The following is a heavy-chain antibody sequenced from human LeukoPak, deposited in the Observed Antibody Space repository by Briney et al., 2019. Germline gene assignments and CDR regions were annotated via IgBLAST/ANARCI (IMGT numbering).Heavy chain of an antibody. CDR3: ARGDIVVVPAPFDY. V-gene: IGHV4-39*01. J-gene: IGHJ4*02. D-gene: IGHD2-2*01. Sequence: PSETLSLTCTVSGGSISSSYYYWGWIRQPPGKGLEWIGSIYSSGSTYYNPSLKSRVTISVDTSKNQFSLKLSSVTAADTAVYYCARGDIVVVPAPFDYWGQGTLVTVSS. CDR1: GGSISSSYYY. CDR2: IYSSGST.